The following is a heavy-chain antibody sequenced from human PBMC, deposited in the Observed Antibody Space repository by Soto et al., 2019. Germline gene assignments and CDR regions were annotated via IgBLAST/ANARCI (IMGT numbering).Heavy chain of an antibody. J-gene: IGHJ4*02. CDR1: GFTFSSYA. CDR2: ISGSGDST. CDR3: AKVHPLEWLLHFDY. V-gene: IGHV3-23*01. Sequence: PGGSMRLSCAASGFTFSSYAMSWVRQAPGKGLEWVSAISGSGDSTYYADSVKGRFTISRDNSKNTLYLQMNSLRAEDTAVYYCAKVHPLEWLLHFDYWGQGTLVTVSS. D-gene: IGHD3-3*01.